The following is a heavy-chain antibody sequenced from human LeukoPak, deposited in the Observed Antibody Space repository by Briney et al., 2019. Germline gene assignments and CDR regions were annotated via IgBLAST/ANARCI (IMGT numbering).Heavy chain of an antibody. CDR3: ARTRRSSSPTYFDY. D-gene: IGHD6-13*01. CDR2: IYYSGSS. CDR1: GGSISSNY. Sequence: TSETLSLTCTVSGGSISSNYWSWIRQPPGKGLEWIGYIYYSGSSNYNPSLKSRVTMSVDTSKNQFSLKVSSVTAADTAVYYCARTRRSSSPTYFDYWGQGTLVTVSS. V-gene: IGHV4-59*01. J-gene: IGHJ4*02.